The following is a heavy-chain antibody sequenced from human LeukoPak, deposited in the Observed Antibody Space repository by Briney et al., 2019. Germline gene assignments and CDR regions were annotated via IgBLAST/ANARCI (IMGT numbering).Heavy chain of an antibody. J-gene: IGHJ4*02. CDR3: ARVYYYDSSGYDFDY. CDR1: GYTFTGYY. Sequence: ASVKVSCKASGYTFTGYYMHWVRQAPGQGLEWMGWINPNSGGTNYAQKFQGRVTMTRDTSISTAYMELSRLRSDDTAVNYCARVYYYDSSGYDFDYWGQGTLVTVSS. D-gene: IGHD3-22*01. CDR2: INPNSGGT. V-gene: IGHV1-2*02.